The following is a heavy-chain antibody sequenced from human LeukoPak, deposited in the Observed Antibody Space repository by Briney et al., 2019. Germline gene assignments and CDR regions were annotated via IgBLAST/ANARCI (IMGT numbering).Heavy chain of an antibody. D-gene: IGHD2-2*01. CDR3: AKEMIVVVPAAIHYFDY. V-gene: IGHV3-30*18. CDR1: GFTFSGYG. CDR2: ISYDGSNK. Sequence: GSLRLSCAASGFTFSGYGMHWVRQAPGKGLEWVAVISYDGSNKYYADSVKGRFTISRDNSKNTLYLQMNSLRAEDTAVYYCAKEMIVVVPAAIHYFDYWGQGTLVTVSS. J-gene: IGHJ4*02.